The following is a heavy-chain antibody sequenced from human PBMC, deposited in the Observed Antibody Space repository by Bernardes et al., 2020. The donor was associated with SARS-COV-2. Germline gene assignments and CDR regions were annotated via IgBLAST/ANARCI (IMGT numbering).Heavy chain of an antibody. J-gene: IGHJ4*02. D-gene: IGHD3-22*01. Sequence: GGSLRLSCTTSGFIFRNYGMHWVRQSPGKGLEWMAMIWYDGSTKYYADSAKGRFTISRDNSRDTVYLDMNSLRDDDTAIYHCARSAYYDSRDYRIDFWGQGTLVIVSS. CDR3: ARSAYYDSRDYRIDF. CDR2: IWYDGSTK. V-gene: IGHV3-33*01. CDR1: GFIFRNYG.